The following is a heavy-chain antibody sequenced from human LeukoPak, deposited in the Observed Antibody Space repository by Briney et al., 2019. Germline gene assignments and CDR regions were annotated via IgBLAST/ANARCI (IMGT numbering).Heavy chain of an antibody. CDR3: ARVVCSGGSCYSGHGDYFDY. D-gene: IGHD2-15*01. Sequence: PGGSLRLSCAASGLTVSSNYMSWVRQAPGKGLEWVSVIYSGGSTYYADSVKGRFTISRDNSKTTLYLQMNSLRAEDTAVYYCARVVCSGGSCYSGHGDYFDYWGQGTLVTVSS. V-gene: IGHV3-53*01. CDR1: GLTVSSNY. CDR2: IYSGGST. J-gene: IGHJ4*02.